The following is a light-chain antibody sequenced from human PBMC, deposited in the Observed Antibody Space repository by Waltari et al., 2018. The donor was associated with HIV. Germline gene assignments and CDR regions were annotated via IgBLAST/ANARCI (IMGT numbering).Light chain of an antibody. CDR1: SSNIGDNY. V-gene: IGLV1-47*01. J-gene: IGLJ3*02. CDR2: RNS. CDR3: AAWDDSLSGWV. Sequence: QSALTQPPSTCGTHGQTVTIPCSGSSSNIGDNYVSWYQQLPGTAPKLLIYRNSQRPSGVRDRFSGSKSGTSASLAINDLRSEDEAEYHCAAWDDSLSGWVFGGGTNLTVL.